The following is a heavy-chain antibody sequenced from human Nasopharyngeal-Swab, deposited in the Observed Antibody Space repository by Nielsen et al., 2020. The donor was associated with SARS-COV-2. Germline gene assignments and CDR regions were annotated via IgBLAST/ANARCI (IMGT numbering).Heavy chain of an antibody. CDR3: ARERRDGYNSVCYFDY. V-gene: IGHV4-59*01. Sequence: WIRQPPGKGLEWIGYIYYSGSTNYNPSLKNRVTISVDTSKNQFSLKLSSVTAADTAVYYCARERRDGYNSVCYFDYWGQGTLVTVSS. J-gene: IGHJ4*02. D-gene: IGHD5-24*01. CDR2: IYYSGST.